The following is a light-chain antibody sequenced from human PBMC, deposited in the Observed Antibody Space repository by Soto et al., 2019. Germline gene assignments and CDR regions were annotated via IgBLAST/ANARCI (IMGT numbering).Light chain of an antibody. J-gene: IGKJ1*01. CDR2: LTS. CDR3: MQALQTPPWT. Sequence: SCRSIQSLLHSDGKNYLDWYLQKSGQSPQLLIYLTSIRASGVPDRFNGSGSGTDFTLKISKVEAEDVGVYYCMQALQTPPWTFGQGTKVDI. V-gene: IGKV2-28*01. CDR1: QSLLHSDGKNY.